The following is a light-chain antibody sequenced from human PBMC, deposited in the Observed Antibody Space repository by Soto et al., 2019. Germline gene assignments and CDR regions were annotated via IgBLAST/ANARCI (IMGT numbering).Light chain of an antibody. J-gene: IGKJ4*01. V-gene: IGKV3-15*01. CDR3: QQYNDWPPLT. Sequence: EIVMTQSPVTLSVSPGERATLSCRASQSIRSDLAWYQQKPGQAPRLLIYGASTRATGIPARFSGRGSGTEFTLTISSLQSEDFAVYYCQQYNDWPPLTFGGGTKVEIK. CDR2: GAS. CDR1: QSIRSD.